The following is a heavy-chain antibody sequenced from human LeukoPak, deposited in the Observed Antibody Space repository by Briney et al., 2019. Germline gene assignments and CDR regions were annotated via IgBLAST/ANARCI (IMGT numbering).Heavy chain of an antibody. V-gene: IGHV3-7*04. CDR2: IKQEGSEK. D-gene: IGHD3-22*01. CDR1: GFTFSHYW. J-gene: IGHJ4*02. Sequence: PGGSLRLSCAASGFTFSHYWMSWVRQAPGKGLEWVANIKQEGSEKYYVDSVKGRFTISRDNAKNSLYLQMNSLRAEDTAVYYCARGTYYYDSSGYYVFDSWGQETLVTVSS. CDR3: ARGTYYYDSSGYYVFDS.